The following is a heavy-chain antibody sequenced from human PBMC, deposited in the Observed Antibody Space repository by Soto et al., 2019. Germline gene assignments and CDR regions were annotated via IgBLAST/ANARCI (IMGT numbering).Heavy chain of an antibody. V-gene: IGHV3-9*01. Sequence: EVQLVESGGGLVQPGRSLRLSCAASGFTFDAFAMHWVRQIPGKGLEWVSSISWNSRSIAYAHSVKGRFTISRDNARNSLYLQMNGLRAEDSALYYCAKADGDYYYYYMDVWGKGTTVTVSS. J-gene: IGHJ6*03. CDR2: ISWNSRSI. CDR3: AKADGDYYYYYMDV. CDR1: GFTFDAFA.